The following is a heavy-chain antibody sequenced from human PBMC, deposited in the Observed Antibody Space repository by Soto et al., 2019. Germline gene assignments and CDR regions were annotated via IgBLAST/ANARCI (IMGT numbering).Heavy chain of an antibody. J-gene: IGHJ4*02. D-gene: IGHD3-16*01. V-gene: IGHV4-30-2*01. CDR3: ARGTTWGYFDY. CDR1: GGSISSGGYS. CDR2: IYHSGST. Sequence: SETLSLTCAVSGGSISSGGYSWSWIRQPPGKGLEWIGYIYHSGSTYYNPSLKSRVTISVDRSKNQFSLKLSSVTAADTAVYYCARGTTWGYFDYWGQGTLVTVSS.